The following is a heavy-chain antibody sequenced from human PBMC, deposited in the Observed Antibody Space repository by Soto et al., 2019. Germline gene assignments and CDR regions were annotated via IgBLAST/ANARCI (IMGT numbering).Heavy chain of an antibody. V-gene: IGHV3-15*01. CDR3: TTSEYSSSYYYYYMDV. CDR1: GFTFSNAW. J-gene: IGHJ6*03. Sequence: GGSLRLSCAASGFTFSNAWMSWVRQARGKGLEWVGRIKSKTDGGTTDYAAPVKGRFTISRDDSKNTLYLQMNSLKTEDTAVYYCTTSEYSSSYYYYYMDVWGKGTTVTVSS. CDR2: IKSKTDGGTT. D-gene: IGHD6-6*01.